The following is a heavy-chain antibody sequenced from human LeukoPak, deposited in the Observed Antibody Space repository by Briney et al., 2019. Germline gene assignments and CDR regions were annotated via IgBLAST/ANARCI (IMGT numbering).Heavy chain of an antibody. Sequence: PGGSLRLSCAASEFTFTDYYMSWIRQAPGKGLEWVSYTTNSGTTIYYADSVKGRFTISRDNAKNSLYLQMNSLRAEDTAVYYCARDGHYDILTGYFQDWGQGTLVTVSS. V-gene: IGHV3-11*01. D-gene: IGHD3-9*01. CDR2: TTNSGTTI. CDR3: ARDGHYDILTGYFQD. CDR1: EFTFTDYY. J-gene: IGHJ1*01.